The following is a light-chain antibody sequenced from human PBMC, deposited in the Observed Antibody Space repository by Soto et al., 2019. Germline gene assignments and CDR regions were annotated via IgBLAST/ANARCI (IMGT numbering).Light chain of an antibody. J-gene: IGLJ3*02. V-gene: IGLV1-44*01. CDR3: AVWDDSPNALV. CDR2: SDS. Sequence: QSVLTQPPSASGTPGQRVTISCSGTTSNIGSKTVIWYQHLPGAAPKLLIYSDSQRPLGVPARFSGSKSGTSAYLAISGLQSEDEAVYYCAVWDDSPNALVFGGGTKLTVL. CDR1: TSNIGSKT.